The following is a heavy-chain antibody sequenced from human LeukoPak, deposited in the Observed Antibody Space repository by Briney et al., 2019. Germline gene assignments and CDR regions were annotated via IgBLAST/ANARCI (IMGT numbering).Heavy chain of an antibody. CDR3: ARRAGAYSHPYDY. CDR2: ISYDGSNK. Sequence: GGSLRLSCAASGFTFSSYAMHWVRQAPGKGLEWVAVISYDGSNKYYADSVKGRFTISRDNSKNTLYLQMNSLRAEDTAVYYCARRAGAYSHPYDYWGQGTLVTASS. J-gene: IGHJ4*02. D-gene: IGHD4/OR15-4a*01. CDR1: GFTFSSYA. V-gene: IGHV3-30*14.